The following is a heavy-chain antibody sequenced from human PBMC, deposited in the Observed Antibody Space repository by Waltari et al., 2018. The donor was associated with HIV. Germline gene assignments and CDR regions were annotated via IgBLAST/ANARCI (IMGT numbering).Heavy chain of an antibody. J-gene: IGHJ4*02. D-gene: IGHD2-2*01. CDR3: ARDIPYCSSTSCSTGFDY. CDR2: IKQDGSEK. Sequence: EVQLVESGGGLVQPGGSLRLSCAASGFTFSSYWMSWVRQAPGKGLEWVANIKQDGSEKYYVDSVKGRFTISRDNAKNSLYLQMNSLRAEDTAVYYCARDIPYCSSTSCSTGFDYWGQGTLVTVSS. CDR1: GFTFSSYW. V-gene: IGHV3-7*03.